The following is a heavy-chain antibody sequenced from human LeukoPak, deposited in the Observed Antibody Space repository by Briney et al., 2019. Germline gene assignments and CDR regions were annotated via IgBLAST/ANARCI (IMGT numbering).Heavy chain of an antibody. D-gene: IGHD1-26*01. CDR2: ISGSGGST. CDR1: GFTFSSYA. CDR3: ARDGVGTAFDL. Sequence: LTGGSLRLSCAASGFTFSSYAMSWVRQAPGKGLEWVSAISGSGGSTYYADSVNGRFTISRDNSKNTLYLQMNSLRAEDTAVFYCARDGVGTAFDLWGQGTMVTVSS. V-gene: IGHV3-23*01. J-gene: IGHJ3*01.